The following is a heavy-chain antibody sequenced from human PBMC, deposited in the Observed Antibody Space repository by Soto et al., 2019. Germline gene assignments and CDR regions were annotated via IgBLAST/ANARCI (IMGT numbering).Heavy chain of an antibody. CDR2: IIPIFGTA. CDR1: GGTFSSYA. Sequence: AASVKVSCKASGGTFSSYAISWVRQAPGQGLEWMGGIIPIFGTANYAQKFQGRVTITADKSTSTAYMELSSLRSEDTAVYYCARSPKTYYYYYGMDVWGQGTTVTVSS. J-gene: IGHJ6*02. V-gene: IGHV1-69*06. CDR3: ARSPKTYYYYYGMDV.